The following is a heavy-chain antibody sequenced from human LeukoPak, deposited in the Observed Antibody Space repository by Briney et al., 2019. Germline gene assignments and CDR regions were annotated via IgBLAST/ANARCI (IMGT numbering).Heavy chain of an antibody. CDR2: ISDSGDST. Sequence: SGGSLRLSCTASGFTFRYYGMGWVRQAPGKGLEWVSCISDSGDSTDFADSMKGRFTISRDNSKSTLSLQMDSLRADDTAFYYCVRDARRTSGRYYFDSWGQGVLVTVSS. CDR3: VRDARRTSGRYYFDS. V-gene: IGHV3-23*01. CDR1: GFTFRYYG. J-gene: IGHJ4*02. D-gene: IGHD6-19*01.